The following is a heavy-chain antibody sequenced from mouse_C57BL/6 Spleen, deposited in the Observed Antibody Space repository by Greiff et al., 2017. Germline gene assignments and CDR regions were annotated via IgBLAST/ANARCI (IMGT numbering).Heavy chain of an antibody. CDR3: ARDGAYYFDY. J-gene: IGHJ2*01. CDR2: INPNNGGT. D-gene: IGHD2-3*01. CDR1: GYTFTDYN. V-gene: IGHV1-22*01. Sequence: EVKLVESGPELVKPGASVKMSCKASGYTFTDYNMHWVKQSHGKSLEWIGYINPNNGGTSYNQKFKGKATLTVNKSSSTAYMELRSLTSEDSAVYYCARDGAYYFDYWGQGTTLTVSS.